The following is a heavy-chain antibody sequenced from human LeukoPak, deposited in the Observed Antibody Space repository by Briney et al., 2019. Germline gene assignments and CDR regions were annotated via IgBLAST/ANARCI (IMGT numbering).Heavy chain of an antibody. V-gene: IGHV3-23*01. Sequence: GGSLRLSCAASGFTFRSYAMSWVRQAAGKGLEWGSAISGSGGSAYYAGSVKGRFTISRDDSKNTLYLQMNSLRAEDTAVYFCAKLGQVTSYSSADSWGQGTLVTVSS. D-gene: IGHD2/OR15-2a*01. CDR3: AKLGQVTSYSSADS. CDR1: GFTFRSYA. J-gene: IGHJ4*02. CDR2: ISGSGGSA.